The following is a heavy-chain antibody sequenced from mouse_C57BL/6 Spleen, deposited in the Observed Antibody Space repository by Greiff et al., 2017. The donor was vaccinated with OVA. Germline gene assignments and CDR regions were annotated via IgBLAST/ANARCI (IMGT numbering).Heavy chain of an antibody. CDR2: IWWDDDK. J-gene: IGHJ4*01. CDR1: GFSLSTFGMG. D-gene: IGHD2-3*01. CDR3: ARSSSDGYAYAMDY. Sequence: QVQLKVSGPGILKPSQTLSLTCNFSGFSLSTFGMGVGWIRQPSGLGLVWLVHIWWDDDKYYNPVLKSRLLTSKASSKNQLFLRIANVDTADTATYYCARSSSDGYAYAMDYWGQGTSVTVSS. V-gene: IGHV8-8*01.